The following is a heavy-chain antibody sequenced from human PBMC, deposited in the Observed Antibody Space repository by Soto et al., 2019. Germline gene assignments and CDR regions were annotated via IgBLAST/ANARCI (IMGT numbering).Heavy chain of an antibody. CDR3: ARGDYYDSSGYYYWLDY. CDR1: GFTFSSYW. Sequence: EVQLVESGGGLVQPGGSLRLSCAASGFTFSSYWMHWVRQAPGKGLVWVSRINSDGSSTSYADSVKGRFTISRDNAKNTLYLQMNSLRAEDTAVYYCARGDYYDSSGYYYWLDYWGQGTLVTVSS. D-gene: IGHD3-22*01. CDR2: INSDGSST. V-gene: IGHV3-74*01. J-gene: IGHJ4*02.